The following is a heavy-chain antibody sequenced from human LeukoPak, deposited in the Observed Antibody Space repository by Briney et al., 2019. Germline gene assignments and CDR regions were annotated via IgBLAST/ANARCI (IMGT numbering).Heavy chain of an antibody. CDR1: GGSISSSNW. J-gene: IGHJ4*02. CDR2: IYHSGST. Sequence: SGTLSLTCAVSGGSISSSNWWSWVRQPPGKGLEWIGEIYHSGSTNYNPSLKSRVTISVDKSKNQFSLKLSSVTAADTAVYYCAGGGSYLRYYFDHWGQGTLVTVSS. CDR3: AGGGSYLRYYFDH. V-gene: IGHV4-4*02. D-gene: IGHD1-26*01.